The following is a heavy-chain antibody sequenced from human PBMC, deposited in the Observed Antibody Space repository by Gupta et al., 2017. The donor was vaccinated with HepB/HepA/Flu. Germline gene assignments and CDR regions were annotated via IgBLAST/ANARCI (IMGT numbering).Heavy chain of an antibody. CDR3: RQGKQGY. CDR1: EDSFTRSY. CDR2: IDPSGQKT. Sequence: QVQLVQPGAEVMTPGASVKLSCKASEDSFTRSYIHWVRQAPGQGLEWMGVIDPSGQKTAYARNCQGRVTFTRDTSTNTAYMEMSSLRSEDTAVYYCRQGKQGYWGQGTLVTVAS. V-gene: IGHV1-46*01. J-gene: IGHJ4*02.